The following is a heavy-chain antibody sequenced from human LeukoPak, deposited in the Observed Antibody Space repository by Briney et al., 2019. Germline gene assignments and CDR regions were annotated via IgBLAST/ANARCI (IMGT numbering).Heavy chain of an antibody. D-gene: IGHD1-26*01. CDR1: GVSISSDSYY. V-gene: IGHV4-61*02. CDR3: ARRGSPPAAFDS. CDR2: IYSSGST. J-gene: IGHJ4*02. Sequence: PSQTLSLTCTVSGVSISSDSYYWNWIRQPAGKGLEWIGRIYSSGSTNYNPSLKSRVTISVDTSKTQFSLRLNSVTAADTAVYYCARRGSPPAAFDSWGQGTQVTVSS.